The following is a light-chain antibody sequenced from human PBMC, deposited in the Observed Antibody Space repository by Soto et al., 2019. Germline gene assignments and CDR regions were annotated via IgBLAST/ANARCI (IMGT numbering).Light chain of an antibody. V-gene: IGLV1-40*01. J-gene: IGLJ1*01. CDR2: GNS. CDR1: SSKIGAGYD. Sequence: QSALTQPPSVSGAPGQRVTISCTGRSSKIGAGYDVHWYQQLPGTAPKLLIYGNSNRPSGVPDRFSGSKSGTSASLAITGLQAEDEADYYCQSYDSSLSGSGFGTGTKVTVL. CDR3: QSYDSSLSGSG.